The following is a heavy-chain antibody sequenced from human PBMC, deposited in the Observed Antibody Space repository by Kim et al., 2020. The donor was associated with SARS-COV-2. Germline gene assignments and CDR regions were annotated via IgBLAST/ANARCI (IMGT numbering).Heavy chain of an antibody. Sequence: SLKSRVTISVDTSKNQFSLKLSSVTAADTAVYYCARYYYDSSGQRNGMDVWGQGTTVTVSS. D-gene: IGHD3-22*01. V-gene: IGHV4-39*01. CDR3: ARYYYDSSGQRNGMDV. J-gene: IGHJ6*02.